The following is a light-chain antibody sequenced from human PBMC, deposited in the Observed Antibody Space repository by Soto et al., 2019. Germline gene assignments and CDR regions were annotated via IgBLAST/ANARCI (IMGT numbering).Light chain of an antibody. J-gene: IGKJ4*01. CDR3: MEAVEAPLT. V-gene: IGKV2-28*01. CDR2: LGS. Sequence: DIVMTQSPLSLPVTPGEPASISCRSSQSLLYSNGYNYLDWYLQKPGQSPQLLIYLGSNRASGVPDRFSGSGSGTDFTLKISRGEAEDVGVYYCMEAVEAPLTFGGGTKVEIK. CDR1: QSLLYSNGYNY.